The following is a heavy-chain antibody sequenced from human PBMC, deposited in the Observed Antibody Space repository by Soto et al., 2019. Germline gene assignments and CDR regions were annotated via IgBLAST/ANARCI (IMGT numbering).Heavy chain of an antibody. D-gene: IGHD3-10*01. J-gene: IGHJ5*02. CDR3: AREGSDTNSWFDP. CDR2: IYYSGST. Sequence: QVQLQESGPGLVKPSQTLSLTCTVSGGSISSGGYYWSWIRQHPGKGLEWIGYIYYSGSTYYNPSLKSRVTIAVDTSKNQFSLKLSSVTAADTAVYYCAREGSDTNSWFDPWGQGTLVTVSS. V-gene: IGHV4-31*03. CDR1: GGSISSGGYY.